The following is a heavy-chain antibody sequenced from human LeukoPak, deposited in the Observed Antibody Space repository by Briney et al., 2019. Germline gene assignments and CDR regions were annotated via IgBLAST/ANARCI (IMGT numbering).Heavy chain of an antibody. CDR1: GGSFSGYY. CDR3: ARGGIVLMVYAPKREWFDP. CDR2: INHSGST. V-gene: IGHV4-34*01. J-gene: IGHJ5*02. Sequence: PSETLSLTCAVYGGSFSGYYWSWIRQPPGKGLEWIGEINHSGSTNYNPSLKSRVTISVDTSKNQFSLKLSSVTAADTAVYYCARGGIVLMVYAPKREWFDPWGQGTLVTVSS. D-gene: IGHD2-8*01.